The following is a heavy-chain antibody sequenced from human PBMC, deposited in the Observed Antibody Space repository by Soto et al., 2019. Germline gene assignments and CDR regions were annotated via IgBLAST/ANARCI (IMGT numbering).Heavy chain of an antibody. CDR1: GFIFIISE. CDR2: ISNTGNTI. J-gene: IGHJ4*02. D-gene: IGHD3-16*01. V-gene: IGHV3-48*03. CDR3: AISQDRGGRNTFIY. Sequence: GGSLRLSCAASGFIFIISEMTWVRQTPGKGLEWSSSISNTGNTIYYADSVKGRFTISRDNAENSLYLQMNSLRAEDTALYYCAISQDRGGRNTFIYCGQGTQVTVSS.